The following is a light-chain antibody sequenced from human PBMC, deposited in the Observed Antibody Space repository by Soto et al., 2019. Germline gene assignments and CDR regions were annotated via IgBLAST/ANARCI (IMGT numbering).Light chain of an antibody. CDR2: RNN. CDR3: ASWDDSLSGPVV. J-gene: IGLJ2*01. CDR1: SSNIGSNY. Sequence: QSVLTQPHSASGTPGQRVTISCSGSSSNIGSNYVYWYQQLPGTAHKLLIYRNNQRPSGVPDRFSGSKSGTSASLAISGLRSEDEADYYCASWDDSLSGPVVFGGGTKLTVL. V-gene: IGLV1-47*01.